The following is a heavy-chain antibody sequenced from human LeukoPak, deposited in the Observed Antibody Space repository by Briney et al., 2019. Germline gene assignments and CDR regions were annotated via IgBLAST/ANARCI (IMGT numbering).Heavy chain of an antibody. J-gene: IGHJ4*02. Sequence: GGSLRLSCAASGFTFSNYAMSWVRQAPGKGLEWVSTISTGGAGTNYADSVKGRFTISRDNSKNTLYLQMNSLRAEDTAVYYCAKVVRSSSYYFDYWGQGTLVTVSS. CDR2: ISTGGAGT. D-gene: IGHD3-10*01. CDR1: GFTFSNYA. V-gene: IGHV3-23*01. CDR3: AKVVRSSSYYFDY.